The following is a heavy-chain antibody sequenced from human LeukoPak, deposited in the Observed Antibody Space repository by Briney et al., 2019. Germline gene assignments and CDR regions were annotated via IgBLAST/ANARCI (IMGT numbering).Heavy chain of an antibody. CDR1: GFTFSSYG. J-gene: IGHJ4*02. D-gene: IGHD2-21*02. V-gene: IGHV3-33*08. CDR2: MYSDGSTT. CDR3: AGLVVTGIDY. Sequence: GGSLRLSCAASGFTFSSYGMHWVRQAPGKGLEWVAVMYSDGSTTFYGDSVKGRFTISRDNTKNTLFLQMNSLRADDTAVYYCAGLVVTGIDYWGQGALVTVSS.